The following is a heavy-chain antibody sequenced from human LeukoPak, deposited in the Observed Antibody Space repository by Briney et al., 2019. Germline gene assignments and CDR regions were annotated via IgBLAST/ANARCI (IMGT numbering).Heavy chain of an antibody. Sequence: PSETLSLTCAVYGGSFSGYYWSWIRQPPGKGLEWIGEINHSGSTNYNPSLKSRVTISVDTSKNQFSLKLSSVTAADTAVYYCARTRIVGATEAFDIWGQGTMVTVSS. CDR1: GGSFSGYY. CDR3: ARTRIVGATEAFDI. CDR2: INHSGST. D-gene: IGHD1-26*01. J-gene: IGHJ3*02. V-gene: IGHV4-34*01.